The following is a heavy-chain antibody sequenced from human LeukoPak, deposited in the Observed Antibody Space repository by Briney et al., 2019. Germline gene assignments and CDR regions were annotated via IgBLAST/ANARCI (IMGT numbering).Heavy chain of an antibody. D-gene: IGHD3-3*01. Sequence: GGSLRLSCAASGFTFDDYGMSWVRQAPGKGLEWVSGINWNGGSTGYADSVKGRFTISRDNAKNSLYLQMNSLRAEDTAVYYCARSITIFGVVTAYYFDYWGQGTLVTVSS. CDR1: GFTFDDYG. CDR2: INWNGGST. V-gene: IGHV3-20*04. CDR3: ARSITIFGVVTAYYFDY. J-gene: IGHJ4*02.